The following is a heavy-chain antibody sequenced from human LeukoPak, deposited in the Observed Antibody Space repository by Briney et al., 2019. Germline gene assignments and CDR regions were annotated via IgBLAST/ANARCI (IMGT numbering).Heavy chain of an antibody. V-gene: IGHV3-15*01. D-gene: IGHD2-15*01. CDR1: GFTFSNAW. Sequence: GGSLRLSCAASGFTFSNAWMSWVRQAPGKGLEWVGRIKSKTDGGTTDYAAPVKGRFTISRDDSKNTLFLQMNSLKTEDTAVYYCTTDPRNIVVVVAAIDYYGMDVWGQGTTVTVSS. J-gene: IGHJ6*02. CDR3: TTDPRNIVVVVAAIDYYGMDV. CDR2: IKSKTDGGTT.